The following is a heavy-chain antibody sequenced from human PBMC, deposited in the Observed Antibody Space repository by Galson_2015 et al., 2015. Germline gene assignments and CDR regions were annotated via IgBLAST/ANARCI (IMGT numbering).Heavy chain of an antibody. D-gene: IGHD3-10*01. Sequence: SLRLSCAASGLTFGDFLMHWVRQAPGKGLEWVSLISWDGGDIHYADSVKGRFTISRGNGKTSLYLPMTSLRPEDTALYYCAKDRGKYRGFDYWGQGTLVSVSS. CDR3: AKDRGKYRGFDY. CDR2: ISWDGGDI. J-gene: IGHJ4*02. V-gene: IGHV3-43*01. CDR1: GLTFGDFL.